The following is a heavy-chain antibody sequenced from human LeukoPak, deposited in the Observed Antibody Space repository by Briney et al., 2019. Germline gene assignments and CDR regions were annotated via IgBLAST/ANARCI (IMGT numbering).Heavy chain of an antibody. CDR1: GGSISSYY. CDR3: ARVTGYMIEDYFDY. J-gene: IGHJ4*02. D-gene: IGHD3-22*01. CDR2: IYYSGST. V-gene: IGHV4-59*01. Sequence: SETLSLTCTVSGGSISSYYWSWIRQPPGKGLEWIGYIYYSGSTNYNPSLRSRVTISVDTSKNQFSLKLRSVTAADTAVYYCARVTGYMIEDYFDYWGQGTLVSVSS.